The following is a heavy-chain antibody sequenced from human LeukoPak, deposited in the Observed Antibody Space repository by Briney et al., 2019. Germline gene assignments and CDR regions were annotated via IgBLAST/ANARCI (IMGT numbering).Heavy chain of an antibody. CDR1: GGSTSSVGFY. J-gene: IGHJ1*01. Sequence: SETLSLTCTVSGGSTSSVGFYWSWIRQYPGKGLEWIGYIFYSGSTYYNPSLKSRVTIPLDTSKNDFSLRLSSVTAADTAVYYCARVRAVAGTTFFQHWGQGTRVTVSS. D-gene: IGHD1-1*01. CDR3: ARVRAVAGTTFFQH. V-gene: IGHV4-31*03. CDR2: IFYSGST.